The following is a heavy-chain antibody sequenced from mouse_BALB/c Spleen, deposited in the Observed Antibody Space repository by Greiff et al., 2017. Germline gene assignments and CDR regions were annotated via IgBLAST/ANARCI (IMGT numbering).Heavy chain of an antibody. Sequence: DVKLVESGGGLVKPGGSLKLSCAASGFAFSSYDMSWVRQTPEKRLEWVAYISSGGGSTYYPDTVKGRFTISRDNAKNTLYLQMSSLKSEDTAMYYCARHYYRFLYAMDYWGQGTSVTVSS. J-gene: IGHJ4*01. D-gene: IGHD2-14*01. CDR1: GFAFSSYD. CDR2: ISSGGGST. CDR3: ARHYYRFLYAMDY. V-gene: IGHV5-12-1*01.